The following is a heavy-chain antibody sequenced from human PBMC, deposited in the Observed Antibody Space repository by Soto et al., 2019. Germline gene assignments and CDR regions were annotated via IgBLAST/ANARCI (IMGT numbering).Heavy chain of an antibody. J-gene: IGHJ5*02. CDR2: MNPNSGNT. CDR1: GYTFTSYD. V-gene: IGHV1-8*01. CDR3: ERGLPRQWTIFGVVIPNNWFDP. Sequence: GASVKVSCKASGYTFTSYDINWVRQATGQGLEWMGWMNPNSGNTGYAQKFQGRVTMTRNTSISTAYMELSSLRSEDTAVYYCERGLPRQWTIFGVVIPNNWFDPWGQGTLVTVSS. D-gene: IGHD3-3*01.